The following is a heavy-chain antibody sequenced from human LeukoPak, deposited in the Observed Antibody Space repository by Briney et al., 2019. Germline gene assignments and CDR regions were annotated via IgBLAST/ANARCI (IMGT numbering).Heavy chain of an antibody. Sequence: SETLSLTCAVYGGSFSGYYWSWIRQPPGKGLEWIGEINHSGSTNYNPSLKSRVTISVDTSKNQFSLKLSSVTAADTAVYYCARRTVTTRLTNWFDPWGQGTLVTVSP. V-gene: IGHV4-34*01. D-gene: IGHD4-11*01. CDR1: GGSFSGYY. CDR3: ARRTVTTRLTNWFDP. CDR2: INHSGST. J-gene: IGHJ5*02.